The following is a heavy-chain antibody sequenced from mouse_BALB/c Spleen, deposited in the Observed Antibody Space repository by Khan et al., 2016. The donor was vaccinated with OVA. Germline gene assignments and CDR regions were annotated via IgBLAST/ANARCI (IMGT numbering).Heavy chain of an antibody. D-gene: IGHD4-1*01. CDR2: ISYSGPN. Sequence: EVKLLESGPGLVKPSQSLSLTCTVTGYSITSDYAWNWIRQFPGNKLEWMGYISYSGPNSYNPPLKSRIFVTRDTSKNQFFLQLNSVTTEDTATYYCAMGRTYWGQGTLVTVSA. J-gene: IGHJ3*01. V-gene: IGHV3-2*02. CDR1: GYSITSDYA. CDR3: AMGRTY.